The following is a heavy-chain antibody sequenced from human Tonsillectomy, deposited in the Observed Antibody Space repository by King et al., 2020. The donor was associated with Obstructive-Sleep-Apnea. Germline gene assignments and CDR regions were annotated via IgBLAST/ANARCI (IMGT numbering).Heavy chain of an antibody. D-gene: IGHD3-10*01. Sequence: VQLVESGAEVKKPGASVKVSCKASGYTFTGYYIHWVRQAPGQGLEWMGWISPNSGATKYAQKFQDRVTMTRDTSISTAYMDLSRLRSDDTAIYYWARDMSAYDSTSPAYWGQGTLVTVSS. J-gene: IGHJ4*02. CDR2: ISPNSGAT. CDR3: ARDMSAYDSTSPAY. V-gene: IGHV1-2*02. CDR1: GYTFTGYY.